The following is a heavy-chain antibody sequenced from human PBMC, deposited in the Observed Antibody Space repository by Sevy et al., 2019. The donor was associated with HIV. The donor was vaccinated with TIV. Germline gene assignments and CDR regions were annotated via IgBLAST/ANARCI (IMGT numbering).Heavy chain of an antibody. CDR2: IYYSGST. Sequence: SETLSLTCTVSGGSISSYYWSWIRQPPGKGLEWIGYIYYSGSTNYNPSLKSRVTISVDTSKNQFSLKLSSVTAADTAVYYCARDMSVAGTGDAFDIWGQGTMVTVSS. D-gene: IGHD6-19*01. CDR3: ARDMSVAGTGDAFDI. V-gene: IGHV4-59*01. CDR1: GGSISSYY. J-gene: IGHJ3*02.